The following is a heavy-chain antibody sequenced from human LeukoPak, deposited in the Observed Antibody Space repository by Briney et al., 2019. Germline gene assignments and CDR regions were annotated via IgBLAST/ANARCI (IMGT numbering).Heavy chain of an antibody. J-gene: IGHJ3*02. V-gene: IGHV1-46*01. Sequence: VASVKVSCKASGYPFSNYYLHWVRQAPGQGLEWMGLINPTAGNTYYAQRFQGRVTMTRNTSTSTVYMELSSLRSEDTAVYYCARIRDGYNDAYDIWGQGTMVTVPS. CDR1: GYPFSNYY. CDR2: INPTAGNT. D-gene: IGHD5-24*01. CDR3: ARIRDGYNDAYDI.